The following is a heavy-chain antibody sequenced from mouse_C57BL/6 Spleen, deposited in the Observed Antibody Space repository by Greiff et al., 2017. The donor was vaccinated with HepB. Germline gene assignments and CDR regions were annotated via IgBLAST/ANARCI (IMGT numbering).Heavy chain of an antibody. CDR2: IDPSDSYT. CDR1: GYTFTSYW. CDR3: ANGNYDY. V-gene: IGHV1-50*01. J-gene: IGHJ2*01. Sequence: QVQLQQPGAELVKPGASVKLSCKASGYTFTSYWMQWVKQRPGQGLEWIGEIDPSDSYTNSNQKFKGKATLTVDTSSSTAYMQLSSLTSEDSAVYYCANGNYDYWGQGTTLTVSS. D-gene: IGHD2-1*01.